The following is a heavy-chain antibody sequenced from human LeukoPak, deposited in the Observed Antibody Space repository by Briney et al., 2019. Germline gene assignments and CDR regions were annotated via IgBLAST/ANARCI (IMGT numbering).Heavy chain of an antibody. CDR3: ARRDHTGRSHAWFDP. CDR1: GGSVSTISHF. D-gene: IGHD1-14*01. V-gene: IGHV4-39*01. CDR2: LSDTGTT. J-gene: IGHJ5*02. Sequence: SETLSLTCTVSGGSVSTISHFRDWLPPPPGQGLEWIVNLSDTGTTYHTPSLESRVTMSVDTSKHQFSLKLSSVTAADTAVYYFARRDHTGRSHAWFDPWGQGTLVTVSS.